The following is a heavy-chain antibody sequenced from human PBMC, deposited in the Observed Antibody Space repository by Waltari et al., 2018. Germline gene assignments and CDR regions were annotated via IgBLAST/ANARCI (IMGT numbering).Heavy chain of an antibody. CDR2: SIPILGIA. J-gene: IGHJ6*02. D-gene: IGHD5-18*01. CDR3: ARVEGYSYGYDYYGMDV. Sequence: QVQLVQSGAAVKKPAYSVKVSCKASGGTFSSYAISWVRQAPGQGLEWMGGSIPILGIANYAQKFQGRVTITADKSTSTAYMELSSLRSEDTAVYYCARVEGYSYGYDYYGMDVWGQGTTVTVSS. CDR1: GGTFSSYA. V-gene: IGHV1-69*10.